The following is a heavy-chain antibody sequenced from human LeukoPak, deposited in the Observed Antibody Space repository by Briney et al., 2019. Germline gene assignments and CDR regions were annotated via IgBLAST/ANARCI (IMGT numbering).Heavy chain of an antibody. Sequence: GGSLRLSCAASGFTFSSYSMNWVRQAPGRGLEWVSSISSSSSYIYYADSVKGRFTISRDNAKNSLYLQMNSLRAEDTAVYYCARAWVLPKFDIWGQGTMVTVSS. V-gene: IGHV3-21*01. CDR3: ARAWVLPKFDI. CDR1: GFTFSSYS. CDR2: ISSSSSYI. J-gene: IGHJ3*02. D-gene: IGHD3-22*01.